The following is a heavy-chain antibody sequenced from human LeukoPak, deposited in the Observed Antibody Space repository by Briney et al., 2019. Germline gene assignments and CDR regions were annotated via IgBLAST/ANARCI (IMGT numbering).Heavy chain of an antibody. V-gene: IGHV3-30*04. CDR1: GFTFSSYA. CDR3: AKGITSNDAFDI. Sequence: GGSLRLSCAASGFTFSSYAMHWVRQAPGKGLEWVAVISYDGSNKYYADSVKGLFTISRDNSKNTMYLQMNSLGVEDTAVYYCAKGITSNDAFDIWGQGTMVTVS. D-gene: IGHD3-10*01. CDR2: ISYDGSNK. J-gene: IGHJ3*02.